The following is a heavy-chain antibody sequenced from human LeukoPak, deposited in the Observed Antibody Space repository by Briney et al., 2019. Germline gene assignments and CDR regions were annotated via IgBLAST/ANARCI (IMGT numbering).Heavy chain of an antibody. V-gene: IGHV3-7*03. D-gene: IGHD3-3*02. J-gene: IGHJ5*02. CDR1: GFTFTNHW. CDR2: IKEDGSEK. Sequence: GGSLRLSCAASGFTFTNHWMSWVRQAPGKGLEWMANIKEDGSEKYYVDSVKGRFTVSRDSVKNSLFLQMNSLRVDDTAVYYCAKSGSSVFWSWGQGTLVTVSS. CDR3: AKSGSSVFWS.